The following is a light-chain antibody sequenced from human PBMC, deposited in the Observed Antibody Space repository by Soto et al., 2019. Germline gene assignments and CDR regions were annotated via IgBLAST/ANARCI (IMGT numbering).Light chain of an antibody. CDR3: ISYTSSSTYV. Sequence: QSVLTQPASVSGSPGQSIAISCTGTSSDVGGHNLVAWYQQHPDKAPAPRLVIFDVSNRPSGVSDRFSGSKSGNTASLTISGLQTEDEADYYCISYTSSSTYVFGTGTKLTVL. V-gene: IGLV2-14*01. CDR2: DVS. J-gene: IGLJ1*01. CDR1: SSDVGGHNL.